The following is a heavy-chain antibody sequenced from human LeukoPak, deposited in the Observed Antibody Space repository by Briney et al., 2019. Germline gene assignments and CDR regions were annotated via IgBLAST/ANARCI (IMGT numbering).Heavy chain of an antibody. CDR3: AKATYYDILTGYRDYFDY. V-gene: IGHV3-30*18. J-gene: IGHJ4*02. CDR1: GFTFSSYG. D-gene: IGHD3-9*01. Sequence: PGGSLRLSCAASGFTFSSYGMHWVRQAPGKGLEWVAVISYDGSNKYYADSVKGRFTISRDNSKNTLYLQMNSLRAEDTAVYYCAKATYYDILTGYRDYFDYWGQGTLVTVSS. CDR2: ISYDGSNK.